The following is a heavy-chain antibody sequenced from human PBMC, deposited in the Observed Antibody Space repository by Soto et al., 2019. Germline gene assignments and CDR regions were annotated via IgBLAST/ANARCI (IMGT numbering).Heavy chain of an antibody. D-gene: IGHD1-26*01. Sequence: QVQLVQSGAEVKKPGSSVKVSCKASGGTFSSYSINWVRQAPGQGLEWMGEIIPILGTANYAQKFQGRVTSTADESTSTAYMELSSLRSEDTAVYYCARDGGRHSGGIDYWGQGTLVTVSS. CDR1: GGTFSSYS. CDR3: ARDGGRHSGGIDY. J-gene: IGHJ4*02. V-gene: IGHV1-69*01. CDR2: IIPILGTA.